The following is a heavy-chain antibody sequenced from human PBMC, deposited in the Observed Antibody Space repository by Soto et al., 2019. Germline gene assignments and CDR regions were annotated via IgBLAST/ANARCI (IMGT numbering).Heavy chain of an antibody. J-gene: IGHJ4*02. CDR1: GGAFRGFY. V-gene: IGHV4-34*01. Sequence: SETLSLTCAVFGGAFRGFYWGWVRPPPGKGLEWIGEINHSGSTNYNPSLKSRVTISVDTSKNQFSLKLSSVTAADTAVYYCARGTPYYYGSGSYGDWGQGTLVTVSS. CDR3: ARGTPYYYGSGSYGD. D-gene: IGHD3-10*01. CDR2: INHSGST.